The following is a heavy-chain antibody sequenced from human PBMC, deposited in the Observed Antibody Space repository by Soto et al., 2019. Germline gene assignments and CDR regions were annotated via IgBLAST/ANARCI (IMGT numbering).Heavy chain of an antibody. V-gene: IGHV3-30*18. D-gene: IGHD3-16*02. CDR2: ISFDGDIQ. Sequence: QVQLVESGGGVVQPGRSLRLSCAASGFTFSSYAIHWVRQAPGKGLELVAVISFDGDIQYYADSVKGQFTISRDNSKNTLYLQMDSLRAADTAVYYCAKVSGGSMIRCGGVIAYWGQGTLVTVSS. CDR3: AKVSGGSMIRCGGVIAY. J-gene: IGHJ4*02. CDR1: GFTFSSYA.